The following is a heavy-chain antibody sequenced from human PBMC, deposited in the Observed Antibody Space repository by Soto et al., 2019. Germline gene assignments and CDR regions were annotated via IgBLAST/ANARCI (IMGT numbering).Heavy chain of an antibody. CDR3: ARDRGTKKYYYDSSGYYYDYGMDV. D-gene: IGHD3-22*01. J-gene: IGHJ6*02. CDR2: ISAYNGNT. CDR1: GYTFTSYG. Sequence: QVQLVQSGAEVKKPGASVKVSCKASGYTFTSYGISWVRQAPGQGLEWMGWISAYNGNTNYAQKLQGRVTMTTDTATSTAYMELRSLRSDDTAVYYCARDRGTKKYYYDSSGYYYDYGMDVWGQGTTVTVSS. V-gene: IGHV1-18*04.